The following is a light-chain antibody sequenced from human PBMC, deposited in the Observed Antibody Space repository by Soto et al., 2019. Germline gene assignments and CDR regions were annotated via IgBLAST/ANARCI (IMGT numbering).Light chain of an antibody. Sequence: EILLTQSPGTLSLSPGERATLSCRASQSVRNSYLAWYQQKPGQAPRLLIYRASGRATGIPDRFSGSGSGTDFTLPLSSLQPEVFAVYYCQQYGSSPYTFGQGPKLEI. J-gene: IGKJ2*01. CDR2: RAS. CDR3: QQYGSSPYT. CDR1: QSVRNSY. V-gene: IGKV3-20*01.